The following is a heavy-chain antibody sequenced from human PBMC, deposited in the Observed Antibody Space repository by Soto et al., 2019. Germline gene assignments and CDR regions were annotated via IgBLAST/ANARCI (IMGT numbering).Heavy chain of an antibody. CDR1: SGSFSGYY. D-gene: IGHD6-6*01. CDR2: SSQSGNT. J-gene: IGHJ4*02. Sequence: QVQLHQWGAGLLKPSETLSLACPIYSGSFSGYYWSWIRQPPGKGLAWIGESSQSGNTNYSPSLKSRVPMAIVTSKKQFSRNLASVSAADTAVYYCARAPKVSGSSQTRPDFWGQGTLVTVSS. CDR3: ARAPKVSGSSQTRPDF. V-gene: IGHV4-34*01.